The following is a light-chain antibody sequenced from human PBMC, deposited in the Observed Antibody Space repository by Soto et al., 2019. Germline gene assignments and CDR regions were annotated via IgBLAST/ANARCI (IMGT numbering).Light chain of an antibody. Sequence: QSVLTQPASVSGSPGQSTTIPCTGTSSDVGGYDYVSWYQQHPGKVPKLIIYEVIKRPSGVSHRFSGSKSGNTASLTISGLQTEDEADYYCSSYTTSGALVFGGGTKVTVL. CDR3: SSYTTSGALV. CDR1: SSDVGGYDY. V-gene: IGLV2-14*01. CDR2: EVI. J-gene: IGLJ2*01.